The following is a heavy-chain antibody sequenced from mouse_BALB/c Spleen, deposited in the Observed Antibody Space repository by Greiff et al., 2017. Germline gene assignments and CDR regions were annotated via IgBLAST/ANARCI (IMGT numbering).Heavy chain of an antibody. CDR3: ARDGNPFAY. J-gene: IGHJ3*01. Sequence: VQLKESGGGLVQPGGSLRLSCATSGFTFTDYYMSWVRQPPGKALEWLGFIRNKANGYTTEYSASVKGRFTISRDNSQSILYLQMNTLRAEDSATYYCARDGNPFAYWGQGTLVTVSA. V-gene: IGHV7-3*02. CDR1: GFTFTDYY. D-gene: IGHD2-1*01. CDR2: IRNKANGYTT.